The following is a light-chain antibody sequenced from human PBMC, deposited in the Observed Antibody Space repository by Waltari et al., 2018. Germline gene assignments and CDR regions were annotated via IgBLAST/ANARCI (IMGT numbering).Light chain of an antibody. CDR2: EVS. CDR1: SSDVGGYDY. Sequence: QSALTQPPSASGSPGQSVTISCTGTSSDVGGYDYVSWYQQHPGKAPKLMSFEVSRRPSGVPDRFSGSKSGNTASLTVSGLQAEDEADYYCSSYAFSSNWVFGGGTKLTVL. J-gene: IGLJ3*02. V-gene: IGLV2-8*01. CDR3: SSYAFSSNWV.